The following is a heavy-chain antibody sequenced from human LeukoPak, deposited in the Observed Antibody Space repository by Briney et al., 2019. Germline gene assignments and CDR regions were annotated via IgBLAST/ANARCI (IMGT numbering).Heavy chain of an antibody. J-gene: IGHJ4*02. CDR2: IREDGSEK. V-gene: IGHV3-7*04. Sequence: GGSLRLSCAASGFTFSSHWMTWVRQAPGKGLEWVANIREDGSEKYYVDSVKGRFTISRDNAKNSLYLQMSSLRVEDTAVYYCARARIDHWGQGTVVTVSS. CDR1: GFTFSSHW. D-gene: IGHD1-14*01. CDR3: ARARIDH.